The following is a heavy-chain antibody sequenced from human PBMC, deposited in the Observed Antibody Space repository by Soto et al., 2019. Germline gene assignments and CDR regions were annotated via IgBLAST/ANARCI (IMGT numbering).Heavy chain of an antibody. D-gene: IGHD2-15*01. Sequence: QVQLQESGPGLVKPSETLSLTCSVSGGSVNSYDWSWIRQPPGKELEGIGYIYNSGGTDYNPSLKSRVTISEDTSKNQFSLKLTSVTATDTAVYYCARRFCRGGSCYSSFDYWGQGTLVTVSS. CDR2: IYNSGGT. CDR3: ARRFCRGGSCYSSFDY. J-gene: IGHJ4*02. CDR1: GGSVNSYD. V-gene: IGHV4-59*08.